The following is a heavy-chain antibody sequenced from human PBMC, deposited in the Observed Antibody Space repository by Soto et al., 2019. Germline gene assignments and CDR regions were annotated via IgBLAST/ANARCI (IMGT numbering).Heavy chain of an antibody. CDR1: GFSLSTIGVG. CDR3: APQRYGEFDY. CDR2: IYWDDDK. D-gene: IGHD5-18*01. J-gene: IGHJ4*02. V-gene: IGHV2-5*02. Sequence: QITLKESGPPLVKPTQTLTLTCTFSGFSLSTIGVGVGWIRQPPGKALEWLALIYWDDDKRYRPSLKSRLTIXXDTSKNPSLLTMTNMDPVDTATYYCAPQRYGEFDYWGQGTLVTVSS.